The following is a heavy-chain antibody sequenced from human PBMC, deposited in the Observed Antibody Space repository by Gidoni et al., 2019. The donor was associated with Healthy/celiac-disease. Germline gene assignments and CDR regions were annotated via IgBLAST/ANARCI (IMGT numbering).Heavy chain of an antibody. J-gene: IGHJ4*02. CDR1: GGSISSSNW. D-gene: IGHD4-17*01. Sequence: QVQLQESGPGLAKPSGTLSLTCAASGGSISSSNWWSWVRQPPGKGREWIGDIYHSGSTNDNPSLKSRVTISVDKSKNQFSLKLSSGTAADTAVYYCARDLRATVTTNYWGQGTLVTVSS. V-gene: IGHV4-4*02. CDR2: IYHSGST. CDR3: ARDLRATVTTNY.